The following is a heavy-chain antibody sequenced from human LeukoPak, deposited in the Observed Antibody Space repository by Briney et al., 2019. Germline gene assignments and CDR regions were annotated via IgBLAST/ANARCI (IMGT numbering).Heavy chain of an antibody. J-gene: IGHJ3*01. V-gene: IGHV3-7*05. CDR2: INQDGSEK. Sequence: GGSLRLSCAASGFTFSTYWMYWVRQAPGKGLEWVANINQDGSEKNYVDSVKGRFTISRGNAKNSLYLQMNSLRAEDTAVYYCASGYTSGARGQGTLVTVSS. D-gene: IGHD6-19*01. CDR1: GFTFSTYW. CDR3: ASGYTSGA.